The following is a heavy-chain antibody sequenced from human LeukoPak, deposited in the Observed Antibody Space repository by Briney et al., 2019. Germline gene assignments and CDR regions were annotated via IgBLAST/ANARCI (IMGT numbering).Heavy chain of an antibody. CDR3: VRAGSGNRWTNYGLDV. CDR2: IGTAGDT. CDR1: GFTFSRYD. V-gene: IGHV3-13*01. D-gene: IGHD1-1*01. Sequence: GGSLRLSCAASGFTFSRYDLHWVRQSPEKGLEWVSAIGTAGDTYYPDSVKGQFTISRDNPKNSFHLQMNGLRVGDTAVYYCVRAGSGNRWTNYGLDVWGRGTTVTVSS. J-gene: IGHJ6*02.